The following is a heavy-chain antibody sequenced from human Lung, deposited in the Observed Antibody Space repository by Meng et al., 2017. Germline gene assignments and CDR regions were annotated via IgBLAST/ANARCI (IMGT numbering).Heavy chain of an antibody. J-gene: IGHJ4*02. D-gene: IGHD4-11*01. Sequence: QGHLQQWGEGLLKPSETLSLTCVVSGGSFSDYYWSWIRQPPGKGLEWIGEINHSGSTNYNPSLESRATISVDTSQNNLSLKLSAVTAADSAAYYCARGPTTMAHDFDYWGQGTLVTVSS. CDR3: ARGPTTMAHDFDY. V-gene: IGHV4-34*01. CDR1: GGSFSDYY. CDR2: INHSGST.